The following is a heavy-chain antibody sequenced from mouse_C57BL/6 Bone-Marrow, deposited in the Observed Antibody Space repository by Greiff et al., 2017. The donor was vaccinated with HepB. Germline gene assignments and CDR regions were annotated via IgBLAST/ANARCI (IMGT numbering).Heavy chain of an antibody. J-gene: IGHJ4*01. CDR2: IDPEDGET. CDR3: ARYYYGSRGYYAMDY. D-gene: IGHD1-1*01. V-gene: IGHV14-2*01. CDR1: GFNIKDYY. Sequence: EVKLVESGAELVKPGASVKLSCTASGFNIKDYYMHWVKQRTEQGLEWIGRIDPEDGETKYAPKFQGKATISADTSSNTAYLQLSSLTSEDTAVYYCARYYYGSRGYYAMDYWGQGTSVTVSS.